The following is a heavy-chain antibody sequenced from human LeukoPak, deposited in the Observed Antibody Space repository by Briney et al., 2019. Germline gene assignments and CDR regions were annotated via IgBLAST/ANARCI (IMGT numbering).Heavy chain of an antibody. D-gene: IGHD5-24*01. CDR1: GVSISSGSYY. CDR3: ARGKEMSTILDY. J-gene: IGHJ4*02. Sequence: PSETLSLTCTVSGVSISSGSYYWSWIRQPAGKGLEWIGRLDTTGSTEYHPALKTRLTISADTSKNQFSLELTSVTAADTAVYFCARGKEMSTILDYWGQGTLVTVSS. V-gene: IGHV4-61*02. CDR2: LDTTGST.